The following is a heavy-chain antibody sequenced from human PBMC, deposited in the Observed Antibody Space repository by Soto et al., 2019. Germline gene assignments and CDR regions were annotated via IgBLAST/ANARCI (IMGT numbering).Heavy chain of an antibody. CDR3: ARRYSSGFDY. D-gene: IGHD6-19*01. CDR2: IYYSGST. Sequence: QVQLQESGPGLVKPSETLSLTCTVSGGSINSYYWSWIRQPPGKGLEWIGYIYYSGSTKYNPSLKSRVTISVDTPKTQFPLNMSSVTAADTAVYYCARRYSSGFDYWGQGTLVTVSS. CDR1: GGSINSYY. J-gene: IGHJ4*02. V-gene: IGHV4-59*08.